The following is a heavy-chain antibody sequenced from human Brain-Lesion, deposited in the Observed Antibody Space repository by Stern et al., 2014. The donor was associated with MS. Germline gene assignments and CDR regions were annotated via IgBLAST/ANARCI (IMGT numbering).Heavy chain of an antibody. D-gene: IGHD3-3*01. CDR1: GFTFGNYW. CDR2: IKEDGTEI. Sequence: EVQLLESGGGLVQPGGSLTISCTAAGFTFGNYWMTWVRQAPGKGLEWVANIKEDGTEINYVDSVQGRFTISRDNARNSLDLQMNSLRVEDTALYYCARIYNTIYGIVTQRGSGMDVWGQGTTVIVSS. V-gene: IGHV3-7*01. CDR3: ARIYNTIYGIVTQRGSGMDV. J-gene: IGHJ6*02.